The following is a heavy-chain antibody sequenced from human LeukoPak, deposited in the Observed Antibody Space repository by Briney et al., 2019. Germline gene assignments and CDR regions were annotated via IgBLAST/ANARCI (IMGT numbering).Heavy chain of an antibody. J-gene: IGHJ4*02. Sequence: SVKVSCKASGGTFSSYAISWVRQAPGQGLEWMGRIIPIFGTANYAQKFQGRVTITTDESTSTAYMELSSLRSEDTAVYYCARDPSDYGDRFDYRGQGTLVTVSS. CDR1: GGTFSSYA. D-gene: IGHD4-17*01. CDR3: ARDPSDYGDRFDY. CDR2: IIPIFGTA. V-gene: IGHV1-69*05.